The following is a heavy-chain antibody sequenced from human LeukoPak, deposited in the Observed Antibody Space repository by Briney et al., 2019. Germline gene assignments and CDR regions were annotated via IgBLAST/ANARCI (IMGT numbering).Heavy chain of an antibody. CDR2: MNPNSGNT. V-gene: IGHV1-8*01. D-gene: IGHD4-17*01. CDR3: AVLVGTTVTTNFDY. Sequence: ASVKFSCKASGYTFTSYDINRVRQATGQGLEWMGWMNPNSGNTGYAQKFQGRVTMTRNTSISTAYMELSSLRSEDTAVYYCAVLVGTTVTTNFDYWGQGTLVTVSS. CDR1: GYTFTSYD. J-gene: IGHJ4*02.